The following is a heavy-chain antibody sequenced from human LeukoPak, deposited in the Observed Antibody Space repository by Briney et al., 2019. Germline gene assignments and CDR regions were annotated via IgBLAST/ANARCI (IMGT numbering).Heavy chain of an antibody. V-gene: IGHV4-39*02. CDR2: IYHPGSP. J-gene: IGHJ6*03. D-gene: IGHD4-17*01. CDR3: ARLRDYGNLFFYFYMDV. CDR1: GVSTGSQNYY. Sequence: PSETLSLSCSVSGVSTGSQNYYWAWIRQPPGKGRERIGNIYHPGSPYYSAASTSPVTISIDTSNDHFSLRLTSLTAAYTAVYYCARLRDYGNLFFYFYMDVWGKGATVTVSS.